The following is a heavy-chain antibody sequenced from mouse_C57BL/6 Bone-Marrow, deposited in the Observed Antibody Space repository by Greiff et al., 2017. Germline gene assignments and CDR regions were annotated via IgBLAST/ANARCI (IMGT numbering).Heavy chain of an antibody. J-gene: IGHJ4*01. Sequence: EVQLVESGGGLVQPGGSLKLSCAASGFTFSDYYMYWVRQTPEKRLEWVAYISNGGGSTYYPDTVKGRFTISRDNAKNTLSLQRSRLKSEDTAMYYCARLPLYYDYDGYAMDYWGQGTSVTVSS. V-gene: IGHV5-12*01. CDR1: GFTFSDYY. CDR3: ARLPLYYDYDGYAMDY. CDR2: ISNGGGST. D-gene: IGHD2-4*01.